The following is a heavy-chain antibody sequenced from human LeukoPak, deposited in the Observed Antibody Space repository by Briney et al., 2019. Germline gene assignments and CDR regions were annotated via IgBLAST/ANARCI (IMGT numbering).Heavy chain of an antibody. CDR2: IYYSGST. CDR1: GGSISSSSYY. Sequence: PSETLSLTCTVSGGSISSSSYYWGWIRQPPGKGLEWIGSIYYSGSTYYNPSLKSRVTISVDTSKNQFSLKLSSVTAADTAVYYCARDHRRYIAAAGVIDYWGQGTLVTVSS. D-gene: IGHD6-13*01. V-gene: IGHV4-39*07. J-gene: IGHJ4*02. CDR3: ARDHRRYIAAAGVIDY.